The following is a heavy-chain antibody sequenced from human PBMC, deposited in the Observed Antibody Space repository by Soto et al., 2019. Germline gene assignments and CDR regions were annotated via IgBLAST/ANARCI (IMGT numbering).Heavy chain of an antibody. CDR1: GFTFDGYA. CDR3: AKLEGAFDI. Sequence: EVQLVESGGGLVQPGRSLRLSCTASGFTFDGYAMHWVRQAPGKGLEWVSGISWNSGNIGYADSVKGRFTISRDNAKNTLYLQMNSLRAEDTALYYFAKLEGAFDIWGQGTMVTVSS. J-gene: IGHJ3*02. V-gene: IGHV3-9*01. CDR2: ISWNSGNI.